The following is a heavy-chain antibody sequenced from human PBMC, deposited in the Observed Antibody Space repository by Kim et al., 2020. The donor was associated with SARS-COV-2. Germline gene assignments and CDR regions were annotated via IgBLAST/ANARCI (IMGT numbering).Heavy chain of an antibody. CDR3: ARVDDSRERYFDI. V-gene: IGHV3-11*01. CDR2: ISDSANSI. D-gene: IGHD3-22*01. CDR1: GFTFSYYY. Sequence: GGSLRLSCAASGFTFSYYYMTWIRQAPGKGLEWVSYISDSANSIYYTDSVKGRFTISRDNAKNSLYLQMNNLRAEDTAVYYCARVDDSRERYFDIWGQGTLVTV. J-gene: IGHJ4*02.